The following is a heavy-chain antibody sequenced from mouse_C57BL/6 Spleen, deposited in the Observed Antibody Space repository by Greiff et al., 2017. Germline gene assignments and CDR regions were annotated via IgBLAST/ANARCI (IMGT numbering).Heavy chain of an antibody. CDR3: ARDRDGYLDY. CDR1: GFTFSSYA. V-gene: IGHV5-4*01. D-gene: IGHD2-3*01. J-gene: IGHJ2*01. CDR2: ISDGGSYT. Sequence: EVQLVESGGGLVKPGGSLKLSCAASGFTFSSYAMSWVRQTPEKRLEWVATISDGGSYTYYPDNVKGRFTISRDNAKNNLYLQMSHLKSEDTAMYYCARDRDGYLDYWGQGTTLTVSS.